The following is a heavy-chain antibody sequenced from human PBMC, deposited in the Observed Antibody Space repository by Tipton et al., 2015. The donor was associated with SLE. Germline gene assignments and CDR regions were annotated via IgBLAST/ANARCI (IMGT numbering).Heavy chain of an antibody. V-gene: IGHV4-59*01. CDR3: ARGPPFMEWERYWFDP. J-gene: IGHJ5*02. D-gene: IGHD3-3*02. CDR2: IYHSGIT. CDR1: GGSIRSYY. Sequence: TLSLTCTVSGGSIRSYYWTWIRHPPGKRLEWIAYIYHSGITNYNPSLQSRVTISVDRSKNQFSLKLTSVTAADTAVYYCARGPPFMEWERYWFDPWGQGTQVTVS.